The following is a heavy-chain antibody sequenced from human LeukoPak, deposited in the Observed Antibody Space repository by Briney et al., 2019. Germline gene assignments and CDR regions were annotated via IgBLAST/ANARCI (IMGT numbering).Heavy chain of an antibody. V-gene: IGHV5-10-1*01. CDR3: ASSIAAAGIGQNTFDI. Sequence: GESLRISCKGSGHSFSTYRISWVRQMPGKGLEWMGKIDPSDLYTDYSPSFQGHVTISADTSISTAFLQWSSLKTSDTAIYYCASSIAAAGIGQNTFDIWGQGTVVAVSS. J-gene: IGHJ3*02. CDR2: IDPSDLYT. CDR1: GHSFSTYR. D-gene: IGHD6-13*01.